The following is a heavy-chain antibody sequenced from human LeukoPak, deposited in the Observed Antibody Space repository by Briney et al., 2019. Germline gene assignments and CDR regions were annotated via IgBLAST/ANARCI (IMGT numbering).Heavy chain of an antibody. CDR3: ARSFGLLWFGDPNWFDP. J-gene: IGHJ5*02. CDR2: ISAYNGNT. Sequence: GASVKVSRKASGYTFTSYGISWVRQAPGQGLEWMGWISAYNGNTNYAQKLQGRVTMTTDTSTSTAYMELRSLRSDDTAVYYCARSFGLLWFGDPNWFDPWGQGTLVTVSS. D-gene: IGHD3-10*01. CDR1: GYTFTSYG. V-gene: IGHV1-18*04.